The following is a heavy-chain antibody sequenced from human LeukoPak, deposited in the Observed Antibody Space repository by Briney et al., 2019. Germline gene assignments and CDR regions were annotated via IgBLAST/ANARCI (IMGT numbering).Heavy chain of an antibody. J-gene: IGHJ5*02. CDR3: ARARGLGPGGWFDP. D-gene: IGHD3-10*01. CDR1: GLTFSDSY. Sequence: PGGSLRLSCAASGLTFSDSYMSWIRQAPGKGLEWVSYISNSGSSIYYADSVKGRFTISRDNAKNSLYLQMNSLRADDTAVYYCARARGLGPGGWFDPWGQGTLVTVSS. CDR2: ISNSGSSI. V-gene: IGHV3-11*01.